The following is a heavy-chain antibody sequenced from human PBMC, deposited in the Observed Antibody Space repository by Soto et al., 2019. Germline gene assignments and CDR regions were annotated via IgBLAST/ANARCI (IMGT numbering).Heavy chain of an antibody. Sequence: GASVKVSCKASGGTFSSYAISWVRQAPGQGLEWMGGIIPIFGTANYAQKFQGRVTITADKSTSTAYMELSSLRSEDTAVYYCASLIMITLGGVTGGAFDIWGQGTMVTVSS. J-gene: IGHJ3*02. D-gene: IGHD3-16*01. CDR1: GGTFSSYA. V-gene: IGHV1-69*06. CDR2: IIPIFGTA. CDR3: ASLIMITLGGVTGGAFDI.